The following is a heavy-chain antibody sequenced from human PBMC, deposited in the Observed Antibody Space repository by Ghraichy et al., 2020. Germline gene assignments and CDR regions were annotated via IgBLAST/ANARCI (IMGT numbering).Heavy chain of an antibody. CDR3: ASILTGYLYHYGVDV. CDR2: INHSGST. V-gene: IGHV4-34*01. Sequence: SQTLSLTCAVYGESFSNYYWSWIRQSPGKGLEWIGEINHSGSTNYNPSLKSRVTISVDTSKNQFSLRLSSVTAADTAVYYCASILTGYLYHYGVDVWGQGTTVTVSS. CDR1: GESFSNYY. D-gene: IGHD3-9*01. J-gene: IGHJ6*02.